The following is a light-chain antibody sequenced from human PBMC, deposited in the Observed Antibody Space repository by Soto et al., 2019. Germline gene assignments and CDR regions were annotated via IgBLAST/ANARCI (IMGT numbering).Light chain of an antibody. CDR2: WAS. J-gene: IGKJ5*01. V-gene: IGKV4-1*01. Sequence: TLYPASLAVSLGETAAIHCKSSESVFYSSNNRNYLAWYQQRPGQPPKLLINWASARESGVPAWCTGSAPAAFSTLTIALDPEDFVVSYCQQRSYCTSLTFGQGTRLEI. CDR3: QQRSYCTSLT. CDR1: ESVFYSSNNRNY.